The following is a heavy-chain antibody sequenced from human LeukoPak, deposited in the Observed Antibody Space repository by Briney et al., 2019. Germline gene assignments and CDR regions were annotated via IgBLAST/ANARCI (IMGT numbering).Heavy chain of an antibody. V-gene: IGHV3-23*01. J-gene: IGHJ4*02. Sequence: GGSLRLSCAASGFTFSSHGMCWVRQAPGRGLEWVSSISIGGDTTYSDSVKGRFTISRDNSKSTLYLQLDSLRAEDTAIYYCAKEIRPNDCWGQGTLVTVSS. D-gene: IGHD4-17*01. CDR2: ISIGGDTT. CDR3: AKEIRPNDC. CDR1: GFTFSSHG.